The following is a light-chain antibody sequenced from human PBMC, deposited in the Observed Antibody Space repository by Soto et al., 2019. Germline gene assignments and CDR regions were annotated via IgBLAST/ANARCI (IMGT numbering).Light chain of an antibody. CDR1: QSLLHSNGNNY. Sequence: DIVLTQSPLSLPVTPGEPASISCRSSQSLLHSNGNNYLDWYLEKPGQSPQLLIYVGSNRASGVLDRFSANGSGTDFTMEISRVEAEDVRVYYCMKALQTPWGFGQGTKVEIK. V-gene: IGKV2-28*01. J-gene: IGKJ1*01. CDR2: VGS. CDR3: MKALQTPWG.